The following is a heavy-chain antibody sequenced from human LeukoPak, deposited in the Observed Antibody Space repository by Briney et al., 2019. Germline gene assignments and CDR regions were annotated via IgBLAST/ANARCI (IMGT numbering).Heavy chain of an antibody. CDR2: ISTNNGNT. CDR3: ARGWELHD. J-gene: IGHJ4*02. Sequence: ASVKVSCKASGYTFTSYGISWVRQAPGQGLEWMGWISTNNGNTNYAQNLQGGVTMTTDSSTSTAYMELRSLRSDDTAVYYCARGWELHDWGQGTLATVSS. CDR1: GYTFTSYG. V-gene: IGHV1-18*04. D-gene: IGHD1-26*01.